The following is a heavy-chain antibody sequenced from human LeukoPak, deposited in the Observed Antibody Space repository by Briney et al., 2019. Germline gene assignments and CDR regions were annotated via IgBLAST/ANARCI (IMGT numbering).Heavy chain of an antibody. CDR3: AKGMPTMAYFEC. CDR2: ITNSGGT. D-gene: IGHD3-10*01. J-gene: IGHJ4*02. Sequence: PGGSLRLSCAASGFILSVYGMSWLRQAPGKGLEWISYITNSGGTYYADSVKGRLTISRDNAKNSLSLRMNGLRAEDTAVYYCAKGMPTMAYFECWGQGTLVTVSS. CDR1: GFILSVYG. V-gene: IGHV3-48*01.